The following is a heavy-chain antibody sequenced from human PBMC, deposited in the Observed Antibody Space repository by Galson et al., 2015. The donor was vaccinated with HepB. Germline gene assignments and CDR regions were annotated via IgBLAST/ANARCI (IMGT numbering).Heavy chain of an antibody. V-gene: IGHV3-23*01. CDR2: ISGSGGKT. CDR1: GFTFSTYG. J-gene: IGHJ6*03. Sequence: SLRLSCAASGFTFSTYGMNWVRQTPGKGLEWVSGISGSGGKTYSADSVKGWFTISRDNSRNTLYLQMNSLRVEDTAIYYCAKGHRQGAGHLYFYYYYYMDVWGKGTTVTVSS. CDR3: AKGHRQGAGHLYFYYYYYMDV. D-gene: IGHD6-19*01.